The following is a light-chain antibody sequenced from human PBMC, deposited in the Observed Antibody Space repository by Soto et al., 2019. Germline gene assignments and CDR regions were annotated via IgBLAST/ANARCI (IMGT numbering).Light chain of an antibody. CDR3: SSYTSSRTVEVV. J-gene: IGLJ2*01. Sequence: QSVLTQPASVSGSPGQSITISCTGTSSDVGGYNYVSWYQQHPGKAPKLMIYEVSNRPSGVSNRFSGSKSGNTASLTISGLQAEDEADYYCSSYTSSRTVEVVFGGGTQLTVL. CDR2: EVS. CDR1: SSDVGGYNY. V-gene: IGLV2-14*01.